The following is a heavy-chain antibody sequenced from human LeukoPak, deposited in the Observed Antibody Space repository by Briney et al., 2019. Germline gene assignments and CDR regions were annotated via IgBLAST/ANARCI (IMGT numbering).Heavy chain of an antibody. J-gene: IGHJ6*04. Sequence: PGGSLRLSCAASGFTCSSYNMNWVRQAPGKGLEWVSSITSGSSYIYYADSVKSRFTISRDNAKNSLYLQMNSLRAEDTAVYYCAELGITMIGGVWGKGTTVTISS. CDR1: GFTCSSYN. V-gene: IGHV3-21*01. CDR3: AELGITMIGGV. CDR2: ITSGSSYI. D-gene: IGHD3-10*02.